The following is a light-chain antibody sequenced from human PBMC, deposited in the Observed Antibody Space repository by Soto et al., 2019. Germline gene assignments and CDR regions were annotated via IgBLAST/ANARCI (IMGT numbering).Light chain of an antibody. J-gene: IGKJ4*01. CDR3: PQRTDWPT. Sequence: EIVLTQSPGTLSLSPGESATLSCRASQSVSHFLAWYQQKPGQAPRLLIYDTSSRATGIPGRFSGSGSGTDFTLTIDSLEPEDSAVYYCPQRTDWPTFGGGTKVEI. V-gene: IGKV3-11*01. CDR1: QSVSHF. CDR2: DTS.